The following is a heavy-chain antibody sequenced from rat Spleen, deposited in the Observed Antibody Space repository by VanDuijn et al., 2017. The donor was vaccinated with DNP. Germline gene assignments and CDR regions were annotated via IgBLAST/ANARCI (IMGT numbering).Heavy chain of an antibody. CDR2: ISTVGDNA. CDR1: GFIFSKYG. CDR3: ARDLLRWRRGFAY. J-gene: IGHJ3*01. D-gene: IGHD1-11*01. Sequence: EVQLVESGGGLVQPGRSLKLSCAASGFIFSKYGMAWVRQAPTKGLEWVASISTVGDNAYYRDSVKGRFTISRDNAKNTQHLQMNSLQTEDTATYYCARDLLRWRRGFAYWGQGTLVTVSS. V-gene: IGHV5S13*01.